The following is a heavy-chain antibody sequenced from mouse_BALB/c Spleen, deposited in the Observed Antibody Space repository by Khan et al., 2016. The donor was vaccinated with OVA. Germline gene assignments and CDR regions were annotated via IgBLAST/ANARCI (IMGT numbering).Heavy chain of an antibody. Sequence: EVQLQESGPGLVKPSQSLSLTCSVTDYSITSGYYWNWIRQFPGNKLEWMGYISYDGSNNYNPSLKNRISITRDTSKNQFFLKLNSVTTEDTATYDCARGYPFAYWGQGTLVTVSA. J-gene: IGHJ3*01. V-gene: IGHV3-6*02. CDR1: DYSITSGYY. CDR2: ISYDGSN. CDR3: ARGYPFAY. D-gene: IGHD1-1*01.